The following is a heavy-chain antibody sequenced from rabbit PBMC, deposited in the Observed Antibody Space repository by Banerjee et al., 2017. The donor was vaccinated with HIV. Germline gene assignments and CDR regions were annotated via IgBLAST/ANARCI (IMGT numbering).Heavy chain of an antibody. D-gene: IGHD4-1*01. CDR1: GFTLSSYW. V-gene: IGHV1S45*01. CDR3: ARYMRINGDWGADL. Sequence: QEQLEESGGDLVKPGGSLTLTCTASGFTLSSYWIYWVRQAPGKGLEWIGYINTDSGRTYYASWAKGRFTISKTSSTTVTLQMTSLTAADTATYFCARYMRINGDWGADLWGQGTLV. J-gene: IGHJ4*01. CDR2: INTDSGRT.